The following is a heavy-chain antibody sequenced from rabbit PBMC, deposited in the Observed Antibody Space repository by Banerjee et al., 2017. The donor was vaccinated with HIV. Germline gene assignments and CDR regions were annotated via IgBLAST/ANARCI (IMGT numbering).Heavy chain of an antibody. CDR3: ARNAGYANGGDGYFKL. D-gene: IGHD6-1*01. Sequence: QSLEESGGDLVKPGASLTLTCTASGFSFSSGYDMGWVRQAPGKGLEWIACIYAGSSDYTYYASWAKGRFTISKTSSTTVTLQMTSLTAADTATYFCARNAGYANGGDGYFKLWGQGTLVTVS. CDR1: GFSFSSGYD. CDR2: IYAGSSDYT. J-gene: IGHJ4*01. V-gene: IGHV1S40*01.